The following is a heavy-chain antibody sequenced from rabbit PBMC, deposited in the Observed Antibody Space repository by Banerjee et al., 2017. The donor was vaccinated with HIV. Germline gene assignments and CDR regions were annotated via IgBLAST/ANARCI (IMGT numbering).Heavy chain of an antibody. CDR2: IYAGSSGST. V-gene: IGHV1S45*01. J-gene: IGHJ3*01. CDR3: ARNLYASSL. D-gene: IGHD1-1*01. Sequence: QEQLEESGGDLVKPGASLTLACTASGFSFSSSYYMCWVRQAPGKGLEWIACIYAGSSGSTYYASWAKGRFTISKTSSTTVTLQMTSLTAADTATYFCARNLYASSLWGPGTLVTVS. CDR1: GFSFSSSYY.